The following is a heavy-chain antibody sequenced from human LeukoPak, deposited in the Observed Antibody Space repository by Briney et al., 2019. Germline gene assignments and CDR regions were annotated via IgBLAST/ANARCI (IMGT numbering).Heavy chain of an antibody. CDR1: GGTFSSYA. J-gene: IGHJ4*02. CDR2: IIPIFGTA. V-gene: IGHV1-69*01. D-gene: IGHD5-12*01. Sequence: GSSVKVSCKASGGTFSSYAISWVRQAPGQGLEWMGGIIPIFGTANYAQKFQGRVTITADESTSTAYMELSSLRSEDTAVYYCVREGVGGYYFFDYWGQGTLVTVSS. CDR3: VREGVGGYYFFDY.